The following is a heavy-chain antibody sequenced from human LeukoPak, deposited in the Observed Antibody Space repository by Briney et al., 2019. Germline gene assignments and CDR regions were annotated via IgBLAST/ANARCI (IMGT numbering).Heavy chain of an antibody. CDR1: GVSISSYY. CDR3: ARESAVSFDF. J-gene: IGHJ4*02. CDR2: VYYSGST. V-gene: IGHV4-59*01. Sequence: PSETLSLTCTVSGVSISSYYWSWIRQPPGKGLEWIGYVYYSGSTNYNPSLKSRVTISVDTSKNHFSLKLSSVTAADTAVYYCARESAVSFDFWGQGTLVTVSS.